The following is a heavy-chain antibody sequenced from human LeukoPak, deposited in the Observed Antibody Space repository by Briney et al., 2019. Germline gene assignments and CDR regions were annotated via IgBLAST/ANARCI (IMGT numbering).Heavy chain of an antibody. CDR2: IRYDGSNK. D-gene: IGHD2-2*02. J-gene: IGHJ4*02. Sequence: PGGSLRLSSAASGFTFSSYGMHWVCQAPGKGLEWVALIRYDGSNKYYADSVKGRFTISRDNSKNTLYLQMNSLRAEDTAVYYCAKDRDIVVVPAAISPFDYWGQGTLVTVSS. V-gene: IGHV3-30*02. CDR1: GFTFSSYG. CDR3: AKDRDIVVVPAAISPFDY.